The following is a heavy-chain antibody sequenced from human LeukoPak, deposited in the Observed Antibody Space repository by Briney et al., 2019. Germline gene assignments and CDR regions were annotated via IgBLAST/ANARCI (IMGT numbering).Heavy chain of an antibody. CDR1: GFTFDDYG. CDR3: AKGTYYYDSSGYYYGPTFDN. D-gene: IGHD3-22*01. Sequence: GGSLRLSCAASGFTFDDYGMSWVRQAPGKGLEWVSVISGNGGTTYYADSVKGRFSISRDNSKNTLILQMNSLRAEDTAVYYCAKGTYYYDSSGYYYGPTFDNWGQGTLVTVSA. J-gene: IGHJ4*02. CDR2: ISGNGGTT. V-gene: IGHV3-23*01.